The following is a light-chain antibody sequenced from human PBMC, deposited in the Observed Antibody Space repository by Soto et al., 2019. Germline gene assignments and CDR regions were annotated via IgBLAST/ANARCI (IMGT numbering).Light chain of an antibody. V-gene: IGLV2-14*01. CDR1: SSEVGGYNY. Sequence: QSALTQPASVSRSPGQSITISCTGTSSEVGGYNYVSWYQQHPGEAPKLLIYDVSNRPSGVSNRFSGSKSGNTASLTISGLQVEDEADYYCRSYRTRSTVYVFGTGTKVTVL. CDR2: DVS. J-gene: IGLJ1*01. CDR3: RSYRTRSTVYV.